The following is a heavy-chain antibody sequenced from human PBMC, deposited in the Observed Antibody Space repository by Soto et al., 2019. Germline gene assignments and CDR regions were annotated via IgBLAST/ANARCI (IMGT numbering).Heavy chain of an antibody. D-gene: IGHD5-18*01. CDR1: VGSVSIGDYY. V-gene: IGHV4-61*08. Sequence: AETLSLTCTVSVGSVSIGDYYWSWIRQPPGKGLEWIGYIYYSGSTNYNPSLKSRVSISLDTSKNQFSLRLTSVTAADTAVYYCARIPVDTYMINWFDPWGQGTMVTVSS. CDR2: IYYSGST. J-gene: IGHJ5*02. CDR3: ARIPVDTYMINWFDP.